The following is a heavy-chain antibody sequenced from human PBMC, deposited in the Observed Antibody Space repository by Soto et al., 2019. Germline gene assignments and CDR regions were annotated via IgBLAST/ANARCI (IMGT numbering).Heavy chain of an antibody. CDR1: CASISDYY. V-gene: IGHV4-4*07. CDR2: VYVTGTT. CDR3: ARDGEYTSGWYSFDS. D-gene: IGHD6-19*01. J-gene: IGHJ5*01. Sequence: SETLSVTCTVSCASISDYYWSWIRQPAGQALEWIGRVYVTGTTYFNPSLKSRVTMSVDTSNNQVSLKLSSVTAADSAIYYCARDGEYTSGWYSFDSWGPGTLVTVSS.